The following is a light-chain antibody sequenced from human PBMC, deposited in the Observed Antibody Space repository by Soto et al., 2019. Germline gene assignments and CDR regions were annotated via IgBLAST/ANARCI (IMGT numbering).Light chain of an antibody. Sequence: EIVLTPSPGTLSLSPGERATLSCRASQSVSSSYLAWYPPKPGQAPRLLIYGASSRATGIPDRFSGSGSGTDFTLTISRLEPEDFAVYYCQQYGSSPWTGGQGNKGDIK. CDR2: GAS. CDR3: QQYGSSPWT. V-gene: IGKV3-20*01. CDR1: QSVSSSY. J-gene: IGKJ1*01.